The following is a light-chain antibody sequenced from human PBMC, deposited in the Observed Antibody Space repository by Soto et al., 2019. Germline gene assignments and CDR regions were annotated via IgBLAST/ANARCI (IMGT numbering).Light chain of an antibody. CDR1: SSDVGSYNL. V-gene: IGLV2-23*01. Sequence: QSALTPPASVSGSPGQSITISCTGTSSDVGSYNLVSWYQQHPGKAPNLMIYEDNKRPSGVSNRFSGSKSGNTASLTISGLQAEDEAHYYCCSYAVNTTLLFGGGTKLTVL. CDR2: EDN. J-gene: IGLJ2*01. CDR3: CSYAVNTTLL.